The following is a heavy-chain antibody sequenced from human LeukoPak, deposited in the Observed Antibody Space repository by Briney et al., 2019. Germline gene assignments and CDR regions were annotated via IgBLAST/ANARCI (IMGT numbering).Heavy chain of an antibody. Sequence: ASVKVSCKASGYTFTGYYIHWVRQAPGQGLEWMGWINPNSGGTNYAQKFQGRVTMTRDTSISTAYMELSRLRSDDTAVYYCVRGGALSSGWSDYWGQGTLVTVSS. J-gene: IGHJ4*02. CDR3: VRGGALSSGWSDY. V-gene: IGHV1-2*02. CDR1: GYTFTGYY. D-gene: IGHD6-19*01. CDR2: INPNSGGT.